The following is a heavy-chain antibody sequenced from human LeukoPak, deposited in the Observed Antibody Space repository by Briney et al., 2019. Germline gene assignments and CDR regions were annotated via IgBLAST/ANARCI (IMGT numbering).Heavy chain of an antibody. CDR2: IYYSGGT. D-gene: IGHD6-19*01. Sequence: PSETLSLTCTVSGGSISSYYWSWIRQPPGKGLEWIGYIYYSGGTNYNPSLKSRVTISVDTSKNQFSLKLSSVTAADTAVYYCARERGAGTLDYWGQGTLVTVSS. J-gene: IGHJ4*02. V-gene: IGHV4-59*01. CDR3: ARERGAGTLDY. CDR1: GGSISSYY.